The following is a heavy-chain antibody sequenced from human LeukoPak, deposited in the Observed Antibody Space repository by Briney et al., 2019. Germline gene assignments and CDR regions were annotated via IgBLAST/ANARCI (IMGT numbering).Heavy chain of an antibody. V-gene: IGHV3-30*09. CDR1: GFTFSTST. CDR2: ISYDGSNK. D-gene: IGHD3-22*01. Sequence: GRSLRLSCAASGFTFSTSTMHWVRQAPGKGLEWVAVISYDGSNKFYADSVKGRFAISRDNSKNTLYLQMNSPRGYDSAVYYCARPLSNGYFHDSGGYYPYAMDVWGQGTTVTVSS. J-gene: IGHJ6*02. CDR3: ARPLSNGYFHDSGGYYPYAMDV.